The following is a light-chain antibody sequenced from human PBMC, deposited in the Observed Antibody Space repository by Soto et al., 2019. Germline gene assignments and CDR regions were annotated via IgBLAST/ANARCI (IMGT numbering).Light chain of an antibody. J-gene: IGKJ2*01. V-gene: IGKV3-20*01. CDR2: GAS. Sequence: DIVLTQSPCTLSLSPGERATLSCRASQSVSSSYLAWYQQKPGQAPRLLIYGASSRATGIPDRFSGSGSGTDFTLTISRLQPDDFAAYYCQQYGSSPHTFGRGTKLEIK. CDR1: QSVSSSY. CDR3: QQYGSSPHT.